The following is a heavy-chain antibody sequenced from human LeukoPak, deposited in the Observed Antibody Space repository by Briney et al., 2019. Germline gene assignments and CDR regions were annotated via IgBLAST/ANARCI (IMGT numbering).Heavy chain of an antibody. CDR3: ARSIAAAGTSAEYFQH. CDR1: GYTFTGYY. J-gene: IGHJ1*01. D-gene: IGHD6-13*01. CDR2: INPNSGGT. V-gene: IGHV1-2*02. Sequence: ASVKVSCKASGYTFTGYYMHWVRQAPGQGLEWMGWINPNSGGTNYAQKFQGRVTMTRDTSISTAYMELSRLRSDDTAVYYCARSIAAAGTSAEYFQHWGQGTLVTVFS.